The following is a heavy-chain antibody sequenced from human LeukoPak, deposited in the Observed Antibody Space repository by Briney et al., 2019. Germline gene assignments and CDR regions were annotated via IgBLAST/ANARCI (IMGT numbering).Heavy chain of an antibody. CDR2: IYYSGST. V-gene: IGHV4-59*01. CDR1: GGSINSYF. D-gene: IGHD1-14*01. CDR3: ARDRDGLYFFDR. J-gene: IGHJ4*02. Sequence: SETLSLTCTVSGGSINSYFWSWMRQPPGKGLEWIAYIYYSGSTNYNPSLKSRLTISVDKSKNQFSLKLISVTAADTAVYYCARDRDGLYFFDRRGQGTLVTVSS.